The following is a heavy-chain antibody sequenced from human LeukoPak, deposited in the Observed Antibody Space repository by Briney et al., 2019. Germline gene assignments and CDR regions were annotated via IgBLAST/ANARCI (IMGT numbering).Heavy chain of an antibody. CDR1: GYTLTELS. V-gene: IGHV1-24*01. J-gene: IGHJ3*02. CDR3: ATDKPGTVTDAFDI. D-gene: IGHD4-17*01. CDR2: FDPEDDET. Sequence: PGASVKVSCKVSGYTLTELSMHWVRQAPGKGLEWMGGFDPEDDETIYAQKFQGRVTMTEDTSTDTAYMELSSLRSEDTAVYYCATDKPGTVTDAFDIWGQGTKVTVS.